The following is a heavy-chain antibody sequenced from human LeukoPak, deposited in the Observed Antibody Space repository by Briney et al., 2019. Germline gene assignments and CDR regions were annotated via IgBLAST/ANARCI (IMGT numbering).Heavy chain of an antibody. CDR1: GFTFSSYW. CDR2: INSDGSST. CDR3: ARASSSGWYFYC. Sequence: RAGGSLRLSCAASGFTFSSYWMHWVRQAPGKGLVWVSRINSDGSSTSYADSVKGRFTISRDNAKNTLYLQMNSLRAEDTAVYYCARASSSGWYFYCWGQGTLVTVSS. D-gene: IGHD6-19*01. J-gene: IGHJ4*02. V-gene: IGHV3-74*01.